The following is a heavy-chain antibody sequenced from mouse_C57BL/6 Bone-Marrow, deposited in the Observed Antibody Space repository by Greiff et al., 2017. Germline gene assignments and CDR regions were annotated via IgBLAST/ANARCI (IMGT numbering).Heavy chain of an antibody. J-gene: IGHJ1*03. D-gene: IGHD2-3*01. CDR1: GFTFSDYG. Sequence: EVKLVESGGGLVQPGGSLKLSCAASGFTFSDYGMAWVRQAPRKGPEWVAFISNLAYSIYYADTVTGRFTISRENAKNTLYLEMSSLRSEDTAMYYCARHPLYDGYYQGYFDVWGTGTTVTVSS. CDR3: ARHPLYDGYYQGYFDV. CDR2: ISNLAYSI. V-gene: IGHV5-15*01.